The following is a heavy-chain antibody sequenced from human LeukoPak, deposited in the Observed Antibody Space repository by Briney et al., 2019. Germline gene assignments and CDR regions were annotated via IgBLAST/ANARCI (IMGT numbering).Heavy chain of an antibody. CDR2: IKSDGASA. CDR1: GITFSSNW. V-gene: IGHV3-74*03. J-gene: IGHJ4*02. D-gene: IGHD3-3*01. CDR3: TRTDFFDY. Sequence: GGSLRLSCAASGITFSSNWMHWVRQAPGKGLVWVSRIKSDGASATYADSVKGRFTISSDNAKNTLHLQMSSLRAEDTGVYYCTRTDFFDYWGQGTLVTVSS.